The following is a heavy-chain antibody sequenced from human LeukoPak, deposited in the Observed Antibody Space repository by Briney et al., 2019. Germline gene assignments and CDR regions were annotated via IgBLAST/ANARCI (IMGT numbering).Heavy chain of an antibody. CDR2: IYSDGST. CDR3: ARDQRSESYYPWGWFDP. Sequence: GGSLRLSCAASGFAVSTNYLSWVRQAPGKGLEWVSVIYSDGSTYYTDSVKGRFTISRDNSKNTLYLQMNGLRPEDTAVYYCARDQRSESYYPWGWFDPWGQGTLVTVSS. D-gene: IGHD1-26*01. J-gene: IGHJ5*02. CDR1: GFAVSTNY. V-gene: IGHV3-66*02.